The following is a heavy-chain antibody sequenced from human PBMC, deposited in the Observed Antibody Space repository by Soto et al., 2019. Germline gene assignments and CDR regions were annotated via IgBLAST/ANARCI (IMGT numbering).Heavy chain of an antibody. CDR2: ISYDGSNK. CDR1: GFTFSSYG. J-gene: IGHJ6*02. D-gene: IGHD5-12*01. Sequence: LRLSCAASGFTFSSYGMHWVRQAPVKGLEWVGVISYDGSNKYYADSVKGRFTISRDNSKNTLYLQMNSMRAEDRAVYYCAKDLEATYYYYGMDVWGQGTTVTVSS. CDR3: AKDLEATYYYYGMDV. V-gene: IGHV3-30*18.